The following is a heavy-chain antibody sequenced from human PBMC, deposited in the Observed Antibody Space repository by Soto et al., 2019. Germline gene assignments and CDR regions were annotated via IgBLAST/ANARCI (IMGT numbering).Heavy chain of an antibody. CDR1: GYTFTSYY. J-gene: IGHJ4*02. Sequence: ASVKVSCKASGYTFTSYYMHWVRQAPGQGLEWMGIINPSGGSTSCAQKFQGRVTMTRDTSTSTVYMELSSLRSEDTAVYYCARDLPHCSGGSCYPEYYFDYWGQGTLVTVSS. CDR3: ARDLPHCSGGSCYPEYYFDY. CDR2: INPSGGST. D-gene: IGHD2-15*01. V-gene: IGHV1-46*01.